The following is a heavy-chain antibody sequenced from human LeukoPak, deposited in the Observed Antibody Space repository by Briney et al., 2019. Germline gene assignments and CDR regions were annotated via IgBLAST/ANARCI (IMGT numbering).Heavy chain of an antibody. V-gene: IGHV1-2*03. Sequence: LGASVKVSCKASGYTFTGYYIYWVRQAPGQGLEWMGWINPNSGDTKYAQNIQGRVTMTRDTSITTAYVEVSRLRSDDTAIYYCAREHTYGVHNAFDIWGQGTMVTVSS. D-gene: IGHD5-18*01. J-gene: IGHJ3*02. CDR1: GYTFTGYY. CDR2: INPNSGDT. CDR3: AREHTYGVHNAFDI.